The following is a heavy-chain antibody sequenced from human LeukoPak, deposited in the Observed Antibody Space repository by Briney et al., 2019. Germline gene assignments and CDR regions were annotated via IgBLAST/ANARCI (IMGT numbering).Heavy chain of an antibody. V-gene: IGHV3-74*01. D-gene: IGHD1-26*01. Sequence: PGGSLRRYCAASGFSFSYFWMHWVRQAPGKGLVWVSRLNRDGSGTSYADYVKGRFTISRDNAKNTLSLQMNSLRAEDTAVYYCTRELECRGSPDDAFDIWGQGTMVTVSS. CDR3: TRELECRGSPDDAFDI. J-gene: IGHJ3*02. CDR2: LNRDGSGT. CDR1: GFSFSYFW.